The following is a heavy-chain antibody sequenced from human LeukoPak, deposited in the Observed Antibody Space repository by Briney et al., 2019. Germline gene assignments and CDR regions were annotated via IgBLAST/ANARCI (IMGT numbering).Heavy chain of an antibody. CDR1: GFTFSSYS. Sequence: GGSLRLSCAASGFTFSSYSMNWVRQAPGKGLEWVSYISRSSSTIYYADSVKGRFTISGDNAKNSVYLQMNSLRAEDTAVYYCARDPYSSSSFDYWGQGTLVTVSS. D-gene: IGHD6-6*01. J-gene: IGHJ4*02. CDR2: ISRSSSTI. CDR3: ARDPYSSSSFDY. V-gene: IGHV3-48*01.